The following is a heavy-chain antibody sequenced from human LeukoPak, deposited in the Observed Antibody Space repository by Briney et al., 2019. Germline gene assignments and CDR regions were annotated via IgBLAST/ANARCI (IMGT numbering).Heavy chain of an antibody. V-gene: IGHV1-2*02. CDR2: INPNSGGT. J-gene: IGHJ3*02. CDR1: GYTFTGYY. Sequence: ASVKVSCKASGYTFTGYYMHWVRQAPGQGLEWMGWINPNSGGTNYAQKFQGRVTMTRDTSISTAYMELSRLRSDDTAVYYCARYVGYGDNRELVAAFDIWGQGTMVTVSS. CDR3: ARYVGYGDNRELVAAFDI. D-gene: IGHD4-23*01.